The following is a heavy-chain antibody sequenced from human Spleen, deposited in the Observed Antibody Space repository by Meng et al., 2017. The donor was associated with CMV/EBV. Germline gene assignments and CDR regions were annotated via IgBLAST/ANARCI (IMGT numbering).Heavy chain of an antibody. V-gene: IGHV4-39*07. D-gene: IGHD6-6*01. J-gene: IGHJ6*02. CDR3: AGLRTEYSSSSLSPLMAGMDV. Sequence: SETLSLTCTVSGGSISSSSYYWGWIRQPPGKGLEWIGSIYYSGSTYYNPSLKSRVTISEDTSKNQFSLKLSSVTAADTAVYYCAGLRTEYSSSSLSPLMAGMDVWGQGTTVTVSS. CDR2: IYYSGST. CDR1: GGSISSSSYY.